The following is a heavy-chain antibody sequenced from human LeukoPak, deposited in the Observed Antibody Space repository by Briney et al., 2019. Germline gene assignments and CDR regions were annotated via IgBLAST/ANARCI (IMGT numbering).Heavy chain of an antibody. CDR3: ATRGLSGYYYGMDV. CDR1: GFTVSRNY. Sequence: GGSLRLSCPASGFTVSRNYMSWARLAPGKGLEWVSIITSAGATHYATSVKGRFTISRDNSKNTMFLQMNSLRAEDTAVYYCATRGLSGYYYGMDVWGQGTTVTVSS. V-gene: IGHV3-66*01. CDR2: ITSAGAT. J-gene: IGHJ6*02. D-gene: IGHD3-10*01.